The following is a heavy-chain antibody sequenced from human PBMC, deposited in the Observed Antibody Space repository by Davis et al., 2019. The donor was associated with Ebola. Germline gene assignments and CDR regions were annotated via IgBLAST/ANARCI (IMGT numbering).Heavy chain of an antibody. CDR3: ARGPYSSGWSEFDY. J-gene: IGHJ4*02. V-gene: IGHV5-51*01. CDR2: IYPGDSDT. Sequence: GGSLRLSCKGSGYSFTSYWIGWVRQMPGKGLEWMGLIYPGDSDTRYSPSFQGQVTISADKSISTAYLQWSSLKASDTAVYYCARGPYSSGWSEFDYWGQGTLVTVSS. CDR1: GYSFTSYW. D-gene: IGHD6-19*01.